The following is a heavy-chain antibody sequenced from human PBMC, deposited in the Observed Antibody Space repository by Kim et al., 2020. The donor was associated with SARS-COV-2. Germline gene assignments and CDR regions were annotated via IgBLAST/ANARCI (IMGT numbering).Heavy chain of an antibody. V-gene: IGHV4-59*09. CDR3: ARGLGSSLPDY. J-gene: IGHJ4*02. D-gene: IGHD6-13*01. CDR2: T. Sequence: TNYNPSLKSRVTISVDTSKNQFSLKLSSVTAADTAVYYCARGLGSSLPDYWGQGTLVTVSS.